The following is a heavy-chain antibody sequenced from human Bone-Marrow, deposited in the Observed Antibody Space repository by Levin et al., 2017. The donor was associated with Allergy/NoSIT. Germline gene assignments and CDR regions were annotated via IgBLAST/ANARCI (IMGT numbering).Heavy chain of an antibody. V-gene: IGHV4-31*03. J-gene: IGHJ4*02. D-gene: IGHD5-18*01. CDR2: IYYTGST. CDR1: GGSIISGGYY. Sequence: PSQTLSLTCTVSGGSIISGGYYWSWIRQHPGKGLEWIGYIYYTGSTYYNPSLKNRVTISIDTSKNQFSLNLTSVTAADTAVFYCARGTPYNYGIYYFDYWGQGTLVTVSS. CDR3: ARGTPYNYGIYYFDY.